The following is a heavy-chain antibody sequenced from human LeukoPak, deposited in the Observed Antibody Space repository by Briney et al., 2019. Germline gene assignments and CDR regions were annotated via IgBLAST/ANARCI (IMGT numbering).Heavy chain of an antibody. CDR2: IYYSGST. D-gene: IGHD4-23*01. Sequence: SETLSLTCTVSGGSISSGDYYWSWIRQPPGKGLEWIGYIYYSGSTYYNPSPKSRVTISVDTSKNQFSLKLSSVTAADTAVYYCARATTVGLFLGPGVLDYWGQGTLVTVSS. J-gene: IGHJ4*02. CDR1: GGSISSGDYY. CDR3: ARATTVGLFLGPGVLDY. V-gene: IGHV4-30-4*01.